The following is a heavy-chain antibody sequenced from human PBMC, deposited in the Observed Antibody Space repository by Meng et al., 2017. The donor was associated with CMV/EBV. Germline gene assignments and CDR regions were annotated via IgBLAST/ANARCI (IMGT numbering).Heavy chain of an antibody. CDR3: ARAGGEEVPAANYHYYGMDV. CDR2: IIPIFGTA. CDR1: RYA. Sequence: RYAISWVRQAPGQGLEWMGGIIPIFGTANYAQKFQGRVTITTDESTSTAYMELSSLRSEDTAVYYCARAGGEEVPAANYHYYGMDVWGQGTMVTVSS. V-gene: IGHV1-69*05. J-gene: IGHJ6*02. D-gene: IGHD2-2*01.